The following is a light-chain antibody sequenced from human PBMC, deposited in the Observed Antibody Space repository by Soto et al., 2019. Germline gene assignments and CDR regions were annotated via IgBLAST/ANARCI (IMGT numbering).Light chain of an antibody. J-gene: IGKJ1*01. CDR3: QQYNNWWT. V-gene: IGKV3-15*01. CDR2: GAS. CDR1: QSVSSS. Sequence: EVVMTQSPATLSLSPGERATLSCRASQSVSSSLAWYQQKPGQAPRLLIYGASTRAAGIPDWFSGSGSETEFTLTISILQAEDFAIYYCQQYNNWWTFGQGTKVEIK.